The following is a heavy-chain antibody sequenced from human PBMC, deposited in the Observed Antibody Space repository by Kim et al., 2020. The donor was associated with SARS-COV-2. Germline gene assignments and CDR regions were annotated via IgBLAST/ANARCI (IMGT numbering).Heavy chain of an antibody. CDR2: ISYDGSNE. Sequence: GGSLRLSCAASRFTFSTYGMHWVRQAPGKGLEWVSVISYDGSNEYYADSVKGRFTISRDNSKNTLYLQMNSLRAEDTAVYYCAKDMGSLKSLNHYYYGVDVWGQGTTVTVSS. J-gene: IGHJ6*02. V-gene: IGHV3-30*18. CDR1: RFTFSTYG. D-gene: IGHD3-10*01. CDR3: AKDMGSLKSLNHYYYGVDV.